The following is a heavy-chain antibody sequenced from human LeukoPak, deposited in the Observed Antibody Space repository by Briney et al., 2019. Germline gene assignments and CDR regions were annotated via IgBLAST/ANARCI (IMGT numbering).Heavy chain of an antibody. CDR2: IYSGGRT. D-gene: IGHD3-16*01. V-gene: IGHV3-53*01. CDR1: GFTVSSSY. J-gene: IGHJ4*02. Sequence: PGGSLRLSCAASGFTVSSSYMSWVRQAPGKGLEWVSVIYSGGRTSYADSVKGRFTVSRDNSKNTLYLQMNSQRAEDTAVYYCAKRARPFGGGFDYWGQGTLVSVSS. CDR3: AKRARPFGGGFDY.